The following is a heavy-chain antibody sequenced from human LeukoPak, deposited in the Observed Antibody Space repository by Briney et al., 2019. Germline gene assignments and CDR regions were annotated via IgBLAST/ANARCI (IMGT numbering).Heavy chain of an antibody. D-gene: IGHD3-16*01. CDR3: ARAQPAPIWGSYPRYFDY. V-gene: IGHV4-59*01. CDR1: GGSISSYY. Sequence: PSETLSLTCTASGGSISSYYWSWIRQPPGKGLEWIGYIYYSGSTNYNPSLKSRVTISLDTSKNQFSLKLSSVTAADTAVYYCARAQPAPIWGSYPRYFDYWGQGTLVTVSS. J-gene: IGHJ4*02. CDR2: IYYSGST.